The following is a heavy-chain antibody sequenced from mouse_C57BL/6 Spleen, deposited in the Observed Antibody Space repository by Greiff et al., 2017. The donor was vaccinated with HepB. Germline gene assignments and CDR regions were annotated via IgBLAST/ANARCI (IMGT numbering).Heavy chain of an antibody. D-gene: IGHD1-1*01. CDR2: IRNKANNHAT. CDR3: TGIYYYGSSYPGTEAMDY. V-gene: IGHV6-6*01. J-gene: IGHJ4*01. Sequence: EVKVEESGGGLVQPGGSMKLSCAASGFTFSDAWMDWVRQSPEKGLEWVAEIRNKANNHATYYAESVKGRFTISRDDSKSSVYLQMNSLRAEDTGIYYCTGIYYYGSSYPGTEAMDYWGQGTSVTVSS. CDR1: GFTFSDAW.